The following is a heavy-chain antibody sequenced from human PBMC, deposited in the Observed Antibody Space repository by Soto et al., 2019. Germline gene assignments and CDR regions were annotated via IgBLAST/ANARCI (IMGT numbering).Heavy chain of an antibody. D-gene: IGHD3-10*01. CDR3: TTAGGSLGDAFDI. J-gene: IGHJ3*02. CDR2: IKSKTDGGTT. Sequence: LRLSCAASGFTFSNAWMSWVRQAPGKGLEWVGRIKSKTDGGTTDYAAPVKGRFTISRDDSKNTLYLQMNSLKTEDTAVYYCTTAGGSLGDAFDIWGQGTMVTVSS. CDR1: GFTFSNAW. V-gene: IGHV3-15*01.